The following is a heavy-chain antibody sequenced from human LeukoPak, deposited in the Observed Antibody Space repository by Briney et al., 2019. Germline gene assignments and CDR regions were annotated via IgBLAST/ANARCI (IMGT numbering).Heavy chain of an antibody. J-gene: IGHJ4*02. CDR1: GFTFSSYW. CDR2: IKQDGSEK. V-gene: IGHV3-7*05. CDR3: ATSRTLDH. Sequence: GGSLRLSCAAAGFTFSSYWMNWVRQAPGKGLEWVANIKQDGSEKCYVDSLKGRFTISRDNAKSSLYLRMNSLRAEDTAVYYCATSRTLDHWGQGTLVIVSS.